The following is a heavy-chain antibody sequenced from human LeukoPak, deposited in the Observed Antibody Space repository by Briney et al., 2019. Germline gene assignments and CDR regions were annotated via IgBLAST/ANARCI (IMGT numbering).Heavy chain of an antibody. D-gene: IGHD3-10*01. CDR2: IAGDGAS. V-gene: IGHV3-23*01. CDR3: AKGPNFGSWRAGDY. J-gene: IGHJ4*02. Sequence: PGGSLRLSCAASDSSFRSHDMSWVRQTLEKGLEWVSSIAGDGASFYADSVKCRFTISRDKSENILYLQMNSLRADDTAIYYCAKGPNFGSWRAGDYWGQGSLVTVSS. CDR1: DSSFRSHD.